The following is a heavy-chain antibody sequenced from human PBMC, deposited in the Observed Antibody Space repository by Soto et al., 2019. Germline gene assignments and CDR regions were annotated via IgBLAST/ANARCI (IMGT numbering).Heavy chain of an antibody. J-gene: IGHJ6*03. D-gene: IGHD1-1*01. Sequence: EVQLVESGGGLVQPGGSLRLSCAASGFTVSSIHMSWVRQAPGKGLEGVSVIYNDGSTYYADSVKGSFTISRDNSRETVYLQLNNLRAEDTAVYYGARNSVHDPNYFYYMDVWGKGSTVTVSS. CDR3: ARNSVHDPNYFYYMDV. CDR2: IYNDGST. V-gene: IGHV3-66*01. CDR1: GFTVSSIH.